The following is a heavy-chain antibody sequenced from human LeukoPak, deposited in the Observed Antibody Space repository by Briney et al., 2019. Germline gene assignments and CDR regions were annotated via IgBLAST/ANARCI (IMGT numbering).Heavy chain of an antibody. J-gene: IGHJ4*02. Sequence: GGSLRLSCAASGFTFSSYAMHWVRQAPGKGLEWVAVISYDGSNKYYADSVKGRFTISRDNSKNTLYQQMNSLRAEDTAVYYCARDGREQWLIYYFDYWGQGTLVTVSS. CDR2: ISYDGSNK. D-gene: IGHD6-19*01. V-gene: IGHV3-30-3*01. CDR1: GFTFSSYA. CDR3: ARDGREQWLIYYFDY.